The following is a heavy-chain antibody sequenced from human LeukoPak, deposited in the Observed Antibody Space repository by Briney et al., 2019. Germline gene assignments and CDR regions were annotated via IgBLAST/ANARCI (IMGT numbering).Heavy chain of an antibody. J-gene: IGHJ4*02. Sequence: RGSLRLFCAASGFTFNNYEMNWVRQAPGKGLEWVSYISSSGSTIYYADSVKGRFTISRDNAKNSLYLQMNSLRAEDTAVYYCARHSFGDYEFWFDYWGQGTLVTVSS. CDR1: GFTFNNYE. V-gene: IGHV3-48*03. CDR3: ARHSFGDYEFWFDY. CDR2: ISSSGSTI. D-gene: IGHD4-17*01.